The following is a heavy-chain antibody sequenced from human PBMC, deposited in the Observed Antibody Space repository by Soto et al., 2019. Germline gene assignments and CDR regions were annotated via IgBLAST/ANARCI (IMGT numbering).Heavy chain of an antibody. Sequence: LKNPCKVAGYSCTNYWIGWVRQMPGKGLEWMGIIYPGDSDTRYSPSFQGQVTISVDKSVTTAYLKWSSLKASDTAMYYCARPGFCSSARCADAFDIWGQGTMVTVSS. CDR2: IYPGDSDT. CDR1: GYSCTNYW. V-gene: IGHV5-51*01. CDR3: ARPGFCSSARCADAFDI. J-gene: IGHJ3*02. D-gene: IGHD2-2*01.